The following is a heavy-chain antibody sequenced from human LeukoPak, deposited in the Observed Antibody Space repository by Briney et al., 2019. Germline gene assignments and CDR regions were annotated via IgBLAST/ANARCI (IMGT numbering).Heavy chain of an antibody. CDR2: ISGSGAYI. CDR3: ARDPYYDFWSDYGTEAFAI. CDR1: GFTFSNYN. D-gene: IGHD3-3*01. J-gene: IGHJ3*02. Sequence: PGGSLRLSCVASGFTFSNYNMNWVRQAPGKGLEWVSSISGSGAYIYYADSLKGRFTISKDNAKNSLYRQMNSLRAEDTAVYYCARDPYYDFWSDYGTEAFAIWGQGTMVTVSS. V-gene: IGHV3-21*01.